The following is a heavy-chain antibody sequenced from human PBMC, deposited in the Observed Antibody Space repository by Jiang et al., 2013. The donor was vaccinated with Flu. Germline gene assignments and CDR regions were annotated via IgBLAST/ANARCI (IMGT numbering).Heavy chain of an antibody. J-gene: IGHJ6*02. V-gene: IGHV3-30*04. CDR1: GFTFSSYA. CDR2: ISYDGSNK. Sequence: VQLLESGGGVVQPGRSLRLSCAASGFTFSSYAMHWVRQAPGKGLEWVAVISYDGSNKYYADSVKGRFTISRDNSKNTLYLQMNSLRAEDTAVYYCASGGQLWSYYYYYGMDVWGQGTTVTVSS. CDR3: ASGGQLWSYYYYYGMDV. D-gene: IGHD5-18*01.